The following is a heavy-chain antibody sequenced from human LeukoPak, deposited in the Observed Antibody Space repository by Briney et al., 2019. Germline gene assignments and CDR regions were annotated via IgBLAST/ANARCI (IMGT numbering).Heavy chain of an antibody. J-gene: IGHJ4*02. CDR1: GYTFTSYD. D-gene: IGHD3-22*01. Sequence: ASVKVSCKASGYTFTSYDINWVRQAPGQGLEWMGWINPNSGGTNYAQKFQGRVTMTRDTSISTAYMELSRLRSDDTAVYYCARGSRYYDSSGYYVSPFDYWGQGTLVTVSS. CDR3: ARGSRYYDSSGYYVSPFDY. V-gene: IGHV1-2*02. CDR2: INPNSGGT.